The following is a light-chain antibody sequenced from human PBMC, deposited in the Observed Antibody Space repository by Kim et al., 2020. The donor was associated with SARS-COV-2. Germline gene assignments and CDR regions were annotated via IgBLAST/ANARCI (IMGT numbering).Light chain of an antibody. CDR2: AAS. Sequence: ASVGDRVTITCRASQDIASYVAWYQQTPGTVPSLLISAASTLQSGVPSRFSGSGSGTEVTLTINGLQTEDCATYYCEKYKNAPRTFGQGTKVDIK. CDR3: EKYKNAPRT. J-gene: IGKJ1*01. V-gene: IGKV1-27*01. CDR1: QDIASY.